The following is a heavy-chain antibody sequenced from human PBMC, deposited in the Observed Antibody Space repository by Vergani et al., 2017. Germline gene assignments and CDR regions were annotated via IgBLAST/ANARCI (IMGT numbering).Heavy chain of an antibody. V-gene: IGHV1-69*08. CDR3: ARDYSSSSGPDYYYYYYMDV. CDR2: IIHILGIA. CDR1: GGTFSSYT. J-gene: IGHJ6*03. D-gene: IGHD6-6*01. Sequence: QVQLVQSGAEVKKPGSSVKVSCKASGGTFSSYTISWVRQAPGQGLEWMGRIIHILGIANYAQKFQGRVKITADKSTSTAYMELSSLRSEDTAVYYCARDYSSSSGPDYYYYYYMDVWGKGTTVTVSS.